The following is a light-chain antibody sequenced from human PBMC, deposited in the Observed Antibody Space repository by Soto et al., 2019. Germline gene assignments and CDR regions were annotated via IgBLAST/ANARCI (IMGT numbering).Light chain of an antibody. CDR2: EVS. CDR1: SSDVGGYNF. Sequence: QSVVTQPASVSGSPGQSITISCTGTSSDVGGYNFVSWYQQHPGKAPKLMIYEVSNRPSGVSNRFSGSKSGNTASLTISGLQAEDEADYYCSSFTSGSTLFGTGTKATVL. CDR3: SSFTSGSTL. V-gene: IGLV2-14*01. J-gene: IGLJ1*01.